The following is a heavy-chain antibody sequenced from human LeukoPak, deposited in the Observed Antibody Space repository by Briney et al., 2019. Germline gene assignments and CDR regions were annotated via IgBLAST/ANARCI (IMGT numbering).Heavy chain of an antibody. Sequence: PSETLSLTCTVSGDSISSYSWSWIRQPPGRGLEWIGYIYYTGSTNYNPSLKSRVTISVDTSKNQFSLKVRSVTAADTAVYYCARDPPQSGMTAAGYFDLWGRGTLVTVSS. D-gene: IGHD6-13*01. V-gene: IGHV4-59*01. J-gene: IGHJ2*01. CDR3: ARDPPQSGMTAAGYFDL. CDR1: GDSISSYS. CDR2: IYYTGST.